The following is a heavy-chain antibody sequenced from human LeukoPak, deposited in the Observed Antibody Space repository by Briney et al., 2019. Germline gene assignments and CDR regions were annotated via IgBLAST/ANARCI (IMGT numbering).Heavy chain of an antibody. Sequence: SETLSLTCTVSGGSISSYYCSWIRQSPGKGLEWIGYMHYSGSSDYNPSLRSRVTISVDTSKNQFSLNLRSVTAADTAVYYCARRRGSGTQLWKYDAFDIWGQGTLVTVSS. CDR2: MHYSGSS. CDR1: GGSISSYY. V-gene: IGHV4-59*01. D-gene: IGHD5-18*01. J-gene: IGHJ3*02. CDR3: ARRRGSGTQLWKYDAFDI.